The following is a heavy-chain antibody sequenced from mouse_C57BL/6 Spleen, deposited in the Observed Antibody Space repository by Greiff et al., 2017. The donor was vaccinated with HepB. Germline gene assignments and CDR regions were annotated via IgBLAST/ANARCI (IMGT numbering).Heavy chain of an antibody. V-gene: IGHV5-9-1*02. J-gene: IGHJ1*03. CDR1: GFTFSSYA. CDR2: ISSGGDYI. Sequence: EVKLVESGEGLVKPGGSLKLSCAASGFTFSSYAMSWVRQTPEKRLEWVAYISSGGDYIYYADTVKGRFTISRDNARKTLYLQMSSLKSEDTAMYYCTTTVVATYWYFDVWGTGTTVTVSS. D-gene: IGHD1-1*01. CDR3: TTTVVATYWYFDV.